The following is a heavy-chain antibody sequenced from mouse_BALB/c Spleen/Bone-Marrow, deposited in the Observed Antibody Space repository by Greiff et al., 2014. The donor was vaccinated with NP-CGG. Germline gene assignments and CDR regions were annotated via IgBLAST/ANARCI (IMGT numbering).Heavy chain of an antibody. Sequence: QVQLKQSGAGLVRPGASVKGSCKASGYAFTNYWVEWVKQRPGKGLEWIGVINPGSGGVNYNEKFKGKATLTADKSSSTAYIQLSSLTSDDSAVYFCSREITRYAVDYWGQGTSVTVSS. V-gene: IGHV1-54*01. CDR2: INPGSGGV. CDR1: GYAFTNYW. D-gene: IGHD2-4*01. J-gene: IGHJ4*01. CDR3: SREITRYAVDY.